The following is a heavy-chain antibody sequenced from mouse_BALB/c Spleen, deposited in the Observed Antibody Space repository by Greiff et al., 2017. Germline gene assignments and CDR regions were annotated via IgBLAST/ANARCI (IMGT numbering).Heavy chain of an antibody. CDR3: ARDYYGNYEGYFDV. Sequence: EVQRVESGGGLVKPGGSLKLSCAASGFTFSDYYMYWVRQTPEKRLEWVATISDGGSYTYYPDSVKGRFTISRDNAKNNLYLQMSSLKSEDTAMYYCARDYYGNYEGYFDVWGAGTTVTVSS. J-gene: IGHJ1*01. D-gene: IGHD2-1*01. V-gene: IGHV5-4*02. CDR2: ISDGGSYT. CDR1: GFTFSDYY.